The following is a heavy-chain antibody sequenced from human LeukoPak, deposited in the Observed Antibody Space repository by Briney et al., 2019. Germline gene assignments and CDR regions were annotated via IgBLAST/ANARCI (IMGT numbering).Heavy chain of an antibody. CDR1: GGTFSSYA. CDR3: ASPSNYDYVWGSPDIVTFDY. V-gene: IGHV1-69*01. D-gene: IGHD3-16*01. Sequence: SVKVSCKASGGTFSSYAISWVRQAPGQGLEWMGGIFPIFGTANYAQKFQGRVTITADESTSTAYMELSSLRSEDTAVYYCASPSNYDYVWGSPDIVTFDYWGQGTLVTVSS. J-gene: IGHJ4*02. CDR2: IFPIFGTA.